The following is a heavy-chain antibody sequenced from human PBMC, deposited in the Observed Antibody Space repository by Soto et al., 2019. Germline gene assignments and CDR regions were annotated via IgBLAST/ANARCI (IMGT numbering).Heavy chain of an antibody. CDR1: GFSLSSTRMA. Sequence: QITLKESGPTLVKPTQPLTLTCTFSGFSLSSTRMAVGWIRQPPGKALEWLALIYWDDDKRSVPFLKSMLTSPKDTSKNQVIITMSNMDPVDTARYYCGHIVVASLGYYFDYWGQGTLVTVSS. J-gene: IGHJ4*02. D-gene: IGHD5-12*01. CDR2: IYWDDDK. CDR3: GHIVVASLGYYFDY. V-gene: IGHV2-5*05.